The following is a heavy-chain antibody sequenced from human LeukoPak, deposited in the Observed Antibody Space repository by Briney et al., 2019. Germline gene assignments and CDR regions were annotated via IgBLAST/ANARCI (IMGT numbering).Heavy chain of an antibody. D-gene: IGHD1-26*01. CDR1: GFTFSSYG. CDR2: ISYDGSNK. J-gene: IGHJ4*02. CDR3: AKDRCVECGFIVGATDY. V-gene: IGHV3-30*18. Sequence: GGSLRLSCAASGFTFSSYGMHWVRQAPGKGLEWVAVISYDGSNKYYADSVKGRFTISRDNSKNTLYLQTNSLRAEDTAVYYCAKDRCVECGFIVGATDYWGQGTLVTVSS.